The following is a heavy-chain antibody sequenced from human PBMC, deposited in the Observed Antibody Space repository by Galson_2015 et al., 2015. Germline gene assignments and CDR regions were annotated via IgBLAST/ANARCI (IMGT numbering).Heavy chain of an antibody. CDR3: ARHGGSSGWYFDY. CDR2: YPGDSDT. J-gene: IGHJ4*02. Sequence: YPGDSDTRYSPSFQGQVTISADKSISTAYLQWSSLKASDTAMYYCARHGGSSGWYFDYWGQGTLVTVSS. V-gene: IGHV5-51*01. D-gene: IGHD6-19*01.